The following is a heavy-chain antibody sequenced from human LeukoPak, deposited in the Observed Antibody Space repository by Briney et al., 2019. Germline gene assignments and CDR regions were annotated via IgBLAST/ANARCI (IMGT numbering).Heavy chain of an antibody. CDR2: IYYSGST. J-gene: IGHJ4*02. D-gene: IGHD3-22*01. Sequence: PSETLSLTCTVSGGSISSGGYYWSWIRQHPGKGLEWIGYIYYSGSTYYNPPLKSRVTISVDTSKNQFSLKLSSVTAADTAVYYCARDPFVVVSPAGYDYWGQGTLVTVSS. CDR1: GGSISSGGYY. CDR3: ARDPFVVVSPAGYDY. V-gene: IGHV4-31*03.